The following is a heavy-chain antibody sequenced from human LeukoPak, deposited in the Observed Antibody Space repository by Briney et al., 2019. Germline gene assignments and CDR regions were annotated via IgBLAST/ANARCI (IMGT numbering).Heavy chain of an antibody. J-gene: IGHJ4*02. CDR1: GGSISSSSYY. CDR3: ARVGQLEQYYFDY. Sequence: SETLSLTCTVSGGSISSSSYYWGWIRQPPGKGLEWIGSIYYSGSTYYNPSLKSRVTISVDTSKNQFSLKLSSVTAADTAVYYCARVGQLEQYYFDYWGQGTLVTVSS. V-gene: IGHV4-39*01. CDR2: IYYSGST. D-gene: IGHD1/OR15-1a*01.